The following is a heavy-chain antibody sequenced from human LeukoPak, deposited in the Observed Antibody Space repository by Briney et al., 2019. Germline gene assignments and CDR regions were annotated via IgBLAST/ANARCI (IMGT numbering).Heavy chain of an antibody. Sequence: GRSLRLSCAASGFTFDDYVMHWVRQAPGKGLEWVSGVSWNDGSIAYADSVKGRFTISRDNAKNSLYLQMNSLIPEDTALYYCAKDRYYYGSGSPVFDYWGQGTLVTVSS. CDR3: AKDRYYYGSGSPVFDY. CDR1: GFTFDDYV. J-gene: IGHJ4*02. D-gene: IGHD3-10*01. CDR2: VSWNDGSI. V-gene: IGHV3-9*01.